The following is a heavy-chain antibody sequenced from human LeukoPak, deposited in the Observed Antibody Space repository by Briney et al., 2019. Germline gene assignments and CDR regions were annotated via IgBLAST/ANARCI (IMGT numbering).Heavy chain of an antibody. V-gene: IGHV3-30-3*01. D-gene: IGHD2-21*02. CDR1: GFTFSSYA. CDR2: ISYDGSNK. J-gene: IGHJ4*02. CDR3: TRSVVTTADFDY. Sequence: QPGRSLRLSCAASGFTFSSYAMHWVRQAPGKGLEWVAVISYDGSNKYYADSVKGRFTISRDNSKSTLYLHLNIPRPEDTAMYYCTRSVVTTADFDYWGQGTLVTVSS.